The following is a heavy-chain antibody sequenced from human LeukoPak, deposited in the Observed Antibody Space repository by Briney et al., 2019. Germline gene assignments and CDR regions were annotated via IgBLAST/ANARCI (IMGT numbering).Heavy chain of an antibody. D-gene: IGHD3-3*01. CDR2: ISYDGSNK. Sequence: GGSLRLSCEVSGFPFSDSAMHWVRQAPGKGLEWVAVISYDGSNKYYADSVKGRFTISRDNSKNTLYLQMNSLRAEDTAVYYCAIRSGYDFWSFDYWGQGTLVTVSS. J-gene: IGHJ4*02. CDR3: AIRSGYDFWSFDY. CDR1: GFPFSDSA. V-gene: IGHV3-30-3*01.